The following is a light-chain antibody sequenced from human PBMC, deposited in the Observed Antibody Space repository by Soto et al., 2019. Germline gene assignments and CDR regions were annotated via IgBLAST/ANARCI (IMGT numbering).Light chain of an antibody. J-gene: IGLJ1*01. CDR3: SSSISSSTYV. CDR2: DVS. CDR1: SSDIGGYNY. V-gene: IGLV2-14*01. Sequence: QSVLTQPASVSGSPGQSIAISCTGTSSDIGGYNYVSWYQQHPGKAPNLIIYDVSNRPSGVSDRFSGSKSGNTASLTISGLQAEDEADYYCSSSISSSTYVFGTGTKVTV.